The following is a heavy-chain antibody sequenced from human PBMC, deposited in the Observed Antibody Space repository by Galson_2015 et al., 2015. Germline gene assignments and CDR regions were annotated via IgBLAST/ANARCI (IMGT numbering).Heavy chain of an antibody. V-gene: IGHV4-4*02. CDR1: GGSISGYFW. Sequence: SETLSLTCAVSGGSISGYFWWSWVRQSPGMGPEWIAEVYHSGNTNYNPSFKSRATISVDKSKNQISLTLTSVTAADAAVYYCARAGVVGPGPIFDYWGQGTLVIVSS. J-gene: IGHJ4*02. D-gene: IGHD3-10*01. CDR3: ARAGVVGPGPIFDY. CDR2: VYHSGNT.